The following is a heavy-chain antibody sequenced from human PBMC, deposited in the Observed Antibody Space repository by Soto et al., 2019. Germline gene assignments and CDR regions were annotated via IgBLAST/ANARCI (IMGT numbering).Heavy chain of an antibody. CDR2: IVVGSGNT. CDR1: GFTFTSSA. J-gene: IGHJ3*02. CDR3: AAEILQGITGTTGAFDI. D-gene: IGHD1-7*01. V-gene: IGHV1-58*02. Sequence: ASVKVSCKASGFTFTSSAMQWVRHARGQRLEWIGWIVVGSGNTNYAQKFQERVTITRDMSTSTAYMELSSLRSEDTAVYYCAAEILQGITGTTGAFDIWGQGTMVTVSS.